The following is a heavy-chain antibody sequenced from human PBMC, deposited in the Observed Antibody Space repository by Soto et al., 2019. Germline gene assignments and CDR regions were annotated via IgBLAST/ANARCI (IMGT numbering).Heavy chain of an antibody. D-gene: IGHD3-10*01. J-gene: IGHJ6*02. CDR3: AREGGRLLWFGELFSSDYYGMDV. CDR2: ISSSSSYI. CDR1: GFTFSSYS. V-gene: IGHV3-21*01. Sequence: VGSLRLSCAASGFTFSSYSMNWVRQAPGKGLEWVSSISSSSSYIYYADSVKGRFTISRDNAKNSLYLQMNSLRAEDTAVYYCAREGGRLLWFGELFSSDYYGMDVWGQGTTVTVSS.